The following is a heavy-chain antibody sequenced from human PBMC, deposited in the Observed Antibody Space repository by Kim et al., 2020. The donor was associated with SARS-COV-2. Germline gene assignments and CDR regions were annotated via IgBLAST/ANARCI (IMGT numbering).Heavy chain of an antibody. CDR1: GFTFSSYS. Sequence: GGSLRLSCAASGFTFSSYSMNWVRQAPGKGLEWVSSISSSSSYIYYADSVKGRFTISRDNAKNSLYLQMNSLRAEDTAVYYCARPRGRYYYYGMDVWGQGTTVTVSS. CDR2: ISSSSSYI. CDR3: ARPRGRYYYYGMDV. J-gene: IGHJ6*02. V-gene: IGHV3-21*01.